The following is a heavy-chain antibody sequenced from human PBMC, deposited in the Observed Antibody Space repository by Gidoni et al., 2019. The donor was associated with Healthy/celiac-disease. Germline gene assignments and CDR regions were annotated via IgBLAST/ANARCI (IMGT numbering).Heavy chain of an antibody. V-gene: IGHV1-8*01. D-gene: IGHD3-3*01. CDR3: ARTLSFGSGYPGDYMDV. Sequence: QVQLVQSGAEGKKPGASLKVSCKASGYTFTSYDINRVRQATGQGLEWMGWMNPNSGNTGYAQKFQGRVTMTRNTSISTAYMELSSLRSEDTAVYYCARTLSFGSGYPGDYMDVWGKGTTVTVSS. CDR2: MNPNSGNT. CDR1: GYTFTSYD. J-gene: IGHJ6*03.